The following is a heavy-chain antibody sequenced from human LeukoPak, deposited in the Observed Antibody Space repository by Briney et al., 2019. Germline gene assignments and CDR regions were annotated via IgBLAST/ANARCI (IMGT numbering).Heavy chain of an antibody. CDR2: ISAYNGNT. CDR1: GYTFTSYG. J-gene: IGHJ4*02. D-gene: IGHD6-19*01. Sequence: GASVKVSCKASGYTFTSYGLSWVRQRPGQGVEWMGWISAYNGNTNYAQKLQGRVTMTTDTSTSTAYMELRSLRSDDTAVYYCARSSVAGTDFDYWGQGTLVTVSS. V-gene: IGHV1-18*04. CDR3: ARSSVAGTDFDY.